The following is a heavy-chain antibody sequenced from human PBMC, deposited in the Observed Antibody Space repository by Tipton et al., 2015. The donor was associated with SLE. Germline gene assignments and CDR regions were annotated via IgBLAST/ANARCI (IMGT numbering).Heavy chain of an antibody. Sequence: QSGPEVKKPGASVKVSCKASGYTLTAYYIRWVRQAPGQGLEWMGWISTYTGDTNYAQKLQGRVTMTTDTSSSTAYMELRSLRSDDTAVYYCAERYDTFDIWGQGTMVTVSS. CDR2: ISTYTGDT. CDR1: GYTLTAYY. J-gene: IGHJ3*02. CDR3: AERYDTFDI. V-gene: IGHV1-18*04. D-gene: IGHD1-1*01.